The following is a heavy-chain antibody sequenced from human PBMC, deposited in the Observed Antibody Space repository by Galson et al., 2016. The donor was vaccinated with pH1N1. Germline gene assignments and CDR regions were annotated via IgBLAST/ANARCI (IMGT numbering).Heavy chain of an antibody. CDR2: MDWYADK. J-gene: IGHJ4*02. CDR1: GFSPSTVGMR. CDR3: ARNYYDSRGIYVSFDY. V-gene: IGHV2-70*04. Sequence: PALVKPTQTLTLTCTLSGFSPSTVGMRVSWIRQPPGKALQWLARMDWYADKAYKSSLKNRLTISKDSSKNQVVLTMTNMDPVDTATYYCARNYYDSRGIYVSFDYWGQGTLVTVSS. D-gene: IGHD3-22*01.